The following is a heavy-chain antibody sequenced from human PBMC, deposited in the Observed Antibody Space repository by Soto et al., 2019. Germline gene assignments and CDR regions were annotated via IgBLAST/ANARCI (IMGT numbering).Heavy chain of an antibody. CDR2: ISVFKGTT. D-gene: IGHD5-12*01. J-gene: IGHJ6*02. Sequence: QVQLVQSGGEVKKPGASVKVSCKASGYTFTSYGVSWVRQAPGQGLEWMGWISVFKGTTDYAQQFQGRVTMTTDTSTSTAHMEQSSRRSDDTAVYYCAREGSTIRNYDYYYYGMDVWGQGTTVTDS. CDR3: AREGSTIRNYDYYYYGMDV. CDR1: GYTFTSYG. V-gene: IGHV1-18*01.